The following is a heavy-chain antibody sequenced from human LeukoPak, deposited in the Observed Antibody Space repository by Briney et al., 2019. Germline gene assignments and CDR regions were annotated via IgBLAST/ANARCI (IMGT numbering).Heavy chain of an antibody. J-gene: IGHJ6*03. CDR2: INPSGGST. CDR1: GYTFTSYY. CDR3: ARVVVRGVYNYYYYMDV. D-gene: IGHD3-10*01. Sequence: ASVKVSCKASGYTFTSYYMHWVRQAPGQGLEWMGIINPSGGSTSYAQKFQGRVTITADESTSTAYMELSSLRSEDTAVYYCARVVVRGVYNYYYYMDVWGKGTTVTISS. V-gene: IGHV1-46*01.